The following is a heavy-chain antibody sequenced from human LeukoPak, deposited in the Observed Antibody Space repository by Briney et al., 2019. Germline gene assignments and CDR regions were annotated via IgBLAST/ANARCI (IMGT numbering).Heavy chain of an antibody. V-gene: IGHV4-59*01. CDR1: GFTFSSYA. CDR2: IYYSGST. Sequence: GSLRLSCAASGFTFSSYAMSWIRQPPGKGLECIGYIYYSGSTYYNPSLKSRVTISVDTSKNQFSLRLSSVTAADTAVYYCARVRRDGYNSPDYWGQGTLVTVSS. D-gene: IGHD5-24*01. CDR3: ARVRRDGYNSPDY. J-gene: IGHJ4*02.